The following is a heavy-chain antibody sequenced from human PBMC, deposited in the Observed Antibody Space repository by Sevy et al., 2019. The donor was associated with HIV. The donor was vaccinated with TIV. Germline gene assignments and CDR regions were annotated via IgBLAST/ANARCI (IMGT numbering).Heavy chain of an antibody. J-gene: IGHJ3*02. Sequence: SETLSLTCAVYGGSFSGYYWSWIRQPPGKGLEWIGEINHSGSTNYNPSLKSRVTISVDTSKNQFSLKLSSVTAADTAVYYCAGIPRHSSGYYYRMAFDIWGQGTMVTVSS. D-gene: IGHD3-22*01. CDR1: GGSFSGYY. CDR2: INHSGST. V-gene: IGHV4-34*01. CDR3: AGIPRHSSGYYYRMAFDI.